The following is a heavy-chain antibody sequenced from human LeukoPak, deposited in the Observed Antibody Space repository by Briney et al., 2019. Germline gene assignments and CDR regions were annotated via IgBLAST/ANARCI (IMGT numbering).Heavy chain of an antibody. Sequence: GESLKISCKGSGYSFTSYWIGWVRQMPGKGLEWMGIIYPGDSDTRYSPSFQGQVTISADKSISTAYLQWSSLKASDTAMYYCARSIRGYCNSTSCYSSDFSFYYYYMDVWGKGTTVTVSS. D-gene: IGHD2-2*01. CDR2: IYPGDSDT. J-gene: IGHJ6*03. V-gene: IGHV5-51*01. CDR1: GYSFTSYW. CDR3: ARSIRGYCNSTSCYSSDFSFYYYYMDV.